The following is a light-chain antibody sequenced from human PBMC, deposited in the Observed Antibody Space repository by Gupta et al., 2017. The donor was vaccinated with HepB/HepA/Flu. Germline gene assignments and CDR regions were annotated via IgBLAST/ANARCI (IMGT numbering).Light chain of an antibody. CDR1: SLRSYY. CDR3: SSRDSSGNRVI. J-gene: IGLJ2*01. V-gene: IGLV3-19*01. CDR2: NRN. Sequence: SSELTQDPAVSVALGQSVTITCQGESLRSYYACWYQQKSGQAPVIVLYNRNNRHSGIPDRFSGSNSSKTSSLTITGAQADDEADYYCSSRDSSGNRVIFGGGTKLTV.